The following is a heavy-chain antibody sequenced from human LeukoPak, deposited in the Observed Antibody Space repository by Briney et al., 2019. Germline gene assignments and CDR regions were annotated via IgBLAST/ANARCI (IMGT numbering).Heavy chain of an antibody. CDR1: GFTFGDYA. CDR3: TRVTLWFGELLSYYYMDV. D-gene: IGHD3-10*01. Sequence: GGSLRLSCTASGFTFGDYALSWVRQAPGKGLEWGSFIRSKAYGGTTEYAASVKGRFTISRDDSKSIAYLQMNSLKTEDTAVYYCTRVTLWFGELLSYYYMDVWGKGTTVTISS. V-gene: IGHV3-49*04. J-gene: IGHJ6*03. CDR2: IRSKAYGGTT.